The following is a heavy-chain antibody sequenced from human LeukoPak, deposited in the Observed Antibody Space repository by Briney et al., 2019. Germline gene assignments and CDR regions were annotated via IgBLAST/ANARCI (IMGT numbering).Heavy chain of an antibody. J-gene: IGHJ6*03. CDR3: ARDSPTSGGRGLKRYYYYYMDV. CDR2: ISGNGGST. D-gene: IGHD3-10*02. V-gene: IGHV3-23*01. Sequence: GGSLRLSCAASGFTFSSYAMSWVRQAPGKGLEWVSAISGNGGSTYYADSVEGRFTISRDNAKNSLYLQMNSLRAEDTAVYYCARDSPTSGGRGLKRYYYYYMDVWGKGTTVTVSS. CDR1: GFTFSSYA.